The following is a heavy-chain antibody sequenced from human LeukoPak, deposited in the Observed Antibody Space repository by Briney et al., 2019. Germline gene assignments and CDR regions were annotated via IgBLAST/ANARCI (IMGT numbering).Heavy chain of an antibody. D-gene: IGHD3-22*01. CDR2: ISSNGGST. CDR3: VKADYYDTSNYYYRYFQY. CDR1: GFTFSSYT. Sequence: GGSLRLSCSASGFTFSSYTMHWVRQAPGKGLEYVSAISSNGGSTYYADSVKGRFTISRDNSKNTLYLQMSSLRAEDTAVYYCVKADYYDTSNYYYRYFQYWGQGTLVTVSS. V-gene: IGHV3-64D*09. J-gene: IGHJ1*01.